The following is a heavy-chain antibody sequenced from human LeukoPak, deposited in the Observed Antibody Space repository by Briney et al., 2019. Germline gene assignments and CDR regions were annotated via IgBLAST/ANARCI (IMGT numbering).Heavy chain of an antibody. CDR1: GFTFSRYW. V-gene: IGHV3-7*01. Sequence: GGAVRLSCAASGFTFSRYWMTWVRQAPGKGLEWVANIKQDVSETYYVDAVKGRFTISRDNAKNSLYLQMNSLRVDDTAVYFCARGRYSGYMYYFDYWGQGTLVTVSS. D-gene: IGHD5-12*01. J-gene: IGHJ4*02. CDR3: ARGRYSGYMYYFDY. CDR2: IKQDVSET.